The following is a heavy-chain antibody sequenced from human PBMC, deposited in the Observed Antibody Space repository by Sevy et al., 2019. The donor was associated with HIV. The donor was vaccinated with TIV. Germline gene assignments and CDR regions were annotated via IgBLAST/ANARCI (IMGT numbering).Heavy chain of an antibody. V-gene: IGHV1-69*06. J-gene: IGHJ3*02. D-gene: IGHD5-12*01. CDR1: GGTFSSYA. Sequence: ASVKVSCKASGGTFSSYAISWVRQAPGQGLEWMGGIIPIFGTANYAQKFRGRVTITADKSTSTAYMELSSLRSEDTAVYYCARDFQGYDYQHGDAFDIWGQGTMVTVSS. CDR2: IIPIFGTA. CDR3: ARDFQGYDYQHGDAFDI.